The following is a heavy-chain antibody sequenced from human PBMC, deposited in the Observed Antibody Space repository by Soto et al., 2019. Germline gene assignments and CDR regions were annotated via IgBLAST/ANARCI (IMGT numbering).Heavy chain of an antibody. CDR1: GGSISSGGYS. D-gene: IGHD6-13*01. CDR3: ARGRIAAAGRGWFDP. Sequence: SETLSLTCAVSGGSISSGGYSWSWIRQPPGKGLEWIGYIYHSGSTYYNPSLKSRVTISVDRSKNQFSLKLSSVTAADTAVYYCARGRIAAAGRGWFDPWGQGTLVTVSS. CDR2: IYHSGST. V-gene: IGHV4-30-2*01. J-gene: IGHJ5*02.